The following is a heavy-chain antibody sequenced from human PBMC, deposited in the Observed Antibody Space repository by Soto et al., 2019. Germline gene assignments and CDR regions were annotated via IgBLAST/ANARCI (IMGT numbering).Heavy chain of an antibody. J-gene: IGHJ4*02. CDR3: ARVLAAVPRAFDY. Sequence: QVQLQESGPGLLKPSETLSLTCTVSGGSISSYFYIWVRQPPGKGLEWIGSVYYTGTTDHNPSLKSRVTIAVDTSKTQFSLNLRSVTAADTAVYYCARVLAAVPRAFDYWGRGTLVTVSS. D-gene: IGHD6-13*01. CDR1: GGSISSYF. CDR2: VYYTGTT. V-gene: IGHV4-59*01.